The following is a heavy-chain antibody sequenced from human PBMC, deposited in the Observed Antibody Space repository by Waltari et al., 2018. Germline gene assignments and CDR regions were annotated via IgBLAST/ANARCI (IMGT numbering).Heavy chain of an antibody. Sequence: EVQLLESGGGLVQPGGSLRLSCAASGFTFSSYAISWVRQAPEKGLEWVSVISGRGGTTQYADSVKGRLTISRDNSKNTVYLQMNSLRAEDTAVYYCAKEKPKNSTWYAPKYYYGMDVWGQGATVTVSS. J-gene: IGHJ6*02. V-gene: IGHV3-23*01. CDR2: ISGRGGTT. CDR3: AKEKPKNSTWYAPKYYYGMDV. CDR1: GFTFSSYA. D-gene: IGHD2-15*01.